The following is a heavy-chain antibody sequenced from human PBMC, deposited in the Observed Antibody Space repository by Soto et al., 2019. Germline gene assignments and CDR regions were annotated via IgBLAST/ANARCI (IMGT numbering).Heavy chain of an antibody. CDR2: IYYSGTT. CDR3: ARVRDTVTPDS. CDR1: GGSIISGGYY. J-gene: IGHJ4*02. V-gene: IGHV4-31*03. D-gene: IGHD4-17*01. Sequence: PSETLSLTCSVSGGSIISGGYYWSWIRQHPGKGLDWIGYIYYSGTTYYNPSLKSRVIMSVDTAKNQFSLQVRSVTAADTAVYYCARVRDTVTPDSWGQGTLVTVSS.